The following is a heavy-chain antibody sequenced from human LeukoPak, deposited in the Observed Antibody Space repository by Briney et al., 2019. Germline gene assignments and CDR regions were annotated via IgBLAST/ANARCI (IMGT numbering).Heavy chain of an antibody. CDR1: GGSFSGYY. D-gene: IGHD2-2*01. Sequence: QPSETLSLTCAVYGGSFSGYYWSWIRQPPGKGLEWIGEINHSGSTNYNPSLKSRVTISVDTSKNQFSLKLSSVTAADTAVYYCARLYEYQLLWGGDHFDYWGQGTLVTVSS. J-gene: IGHJ4*02. CDR3: ARLYEYQLLWGGDHFDY. CDR2: INHSGST. V-gene: IGHV4-34*01.